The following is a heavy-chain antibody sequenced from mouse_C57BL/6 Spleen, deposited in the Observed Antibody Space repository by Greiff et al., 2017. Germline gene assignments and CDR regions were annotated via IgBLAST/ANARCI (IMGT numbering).Heavy chain of an antibody. D-gene: IGHD2-1*01. V-gene: IGHV1-61*01. Sequence: QVQLQQPGAELVRPGSSVKLSCKASGYAFTSYWMDWVKQRPGQGLEWIGNIYPSDSETHYNQKFKDKATLTVDKSSSTAYMQLSSLTSEDSAVYYCARCYGNPFAYWGQGTLVTVSA. CDR3: ARCYGNPFAY. CDR2: IYPSDSET. CDR1: GYAFTSYW. J-gene: IGHJ3*01.